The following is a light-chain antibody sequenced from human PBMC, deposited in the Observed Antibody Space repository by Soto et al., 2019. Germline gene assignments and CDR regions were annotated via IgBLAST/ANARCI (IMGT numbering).Light chain of an antibody. Sequence: EIVLTQSPGNLSLSPGERATLSCRASQSVSSSYLAWYQQKSGQAPRLLIYSASRRATGIPDRFTGSGSGTDFTLTINSLQSEDSAVYFCQQYASSLWTFGQGTKVDIK. CDR3: QQYASSLWT. CDR1: QSVSSSY. V-gene: IGKV3-20*01. J-gene: IGKJ1*01. CDR2: SAS.